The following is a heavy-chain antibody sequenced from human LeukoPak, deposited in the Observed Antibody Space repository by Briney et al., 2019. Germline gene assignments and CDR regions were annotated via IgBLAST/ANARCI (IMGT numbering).Heavy chain of an antibody. J-gene: IGHJ4*02. D-gene: IGHD1-26*01. CDR1: GYTFTSYS. V-gene: IGHV1-18*01. Sequence: ASVKVSCKASGYTFTSYSISWVRQAPGQGLEWMGWISAYNGNTNYAQKLQGRVTMTTDTSTSTAYMELRSLRSDDTAVYYCARDPDEWEAYYFDYWGQGTLVTVSS. CDR2: ISAYNGNT. CDR3: ARDPDEWEAYYFDY.